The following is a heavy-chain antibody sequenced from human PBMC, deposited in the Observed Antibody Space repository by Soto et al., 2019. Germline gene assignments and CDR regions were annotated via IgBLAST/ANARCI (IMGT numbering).Heavy chain of an antibody. Sequence: SETLSLTCAVYGGSFSGYYWSWIRQPPGKGLEWIGEINHSGRPNYKPSLKSRVTISVDTTKNQFSLKLSSVTDADTAVYYCARGHPVTETNYYYYGMDVWGQGTTVTVSS. CDR2: INHSGRP. CDR1: GGSFSGYY. CDR3: ARGHPVTETNYYYYGMDV. V-gene: IGHV4-34*01. J-gene: IGHJ6*02. D-gene: IGHD4-17*01.